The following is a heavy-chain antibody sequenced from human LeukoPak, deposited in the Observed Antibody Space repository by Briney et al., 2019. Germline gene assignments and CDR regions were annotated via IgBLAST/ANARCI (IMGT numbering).Heavy chain of an antibody. V-gene: IGHV4-59*08. Sequence: SETLSLTCTVSGASISGYYWSWIRQPPGKGLEWIGYIYYSGSTNYNPSLKSRVTISLDTSKNQFSLKLSSVTAADTAVYYCARHDGSSWYYAFDVWGQGTMVTVSS. CDR1: GASISGYY. CDR3: ARHDGSSWYYAFDV. D-gene: IGHD6-13*01. CDR2: IYYSGST. J-gene: IGHJ3*01.